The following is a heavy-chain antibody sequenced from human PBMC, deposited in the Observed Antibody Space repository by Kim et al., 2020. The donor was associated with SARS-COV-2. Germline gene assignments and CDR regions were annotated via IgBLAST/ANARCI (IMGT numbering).Heavy chain of an antibody. J-gene: IGHJ2*01. V-gene: IGHV4-4*02. CDR3: ARAKKVVVVPAAIFWYFDL. D-gene: IGHD2-2*01. Sequence: SETLSLTCAVSGGSISSSNWWSWVRQPPGKGLEWIGEIYHSGSTNYNPSLKSRVTISVDKSKNQFSLKLSSVTAADTAVYYCARAKKVVVVPAAIFWYFDLWGRGTLVTVSS. CDR1: GGSISSSNW. CDR2: IYHSGST.